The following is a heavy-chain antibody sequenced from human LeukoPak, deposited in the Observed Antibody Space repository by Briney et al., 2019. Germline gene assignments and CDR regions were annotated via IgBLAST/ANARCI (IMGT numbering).Heavy chain of an antibody. CDR1: GITFSSYG. J-gene: IGHJ4*02. CDR2: ISSTGGSP. CDR3: ACRRWKTSAVDY. Sequence: GGTLRLSCAASGITFSSYGMSWVRQAPGKGLEWVSAISSTGGSPYYADSVKGRFTVSRDNAKNSLYLQMNSLRAEDTAVYFCACRRWKTSAVDYWDQGTLVTVSS. D-gene: IGHD4-23*01. V-gene: IGHV3-23*01.